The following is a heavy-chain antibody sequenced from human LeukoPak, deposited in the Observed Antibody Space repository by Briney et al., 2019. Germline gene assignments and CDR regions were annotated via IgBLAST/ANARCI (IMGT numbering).Heavy chain of an antibody. Sequence: SETLSLTCAVYARSFSGYYWSWIRQPPEKVLECIGEINHSGSTNYNSSLKSRATISVDTSKNQFSLKLTSVTAADTAVYYCARVGSRKWPSRAIRYWGQGTLVTVSS. D-gene: IGHD3-10*01. V-gene: IGHV4-34*01. CDR2: INHSGST. CDR3: ARVGSRKWPSRAIRY. CDR1: ARSFSGYY. J-gene: IGHJ4*02.